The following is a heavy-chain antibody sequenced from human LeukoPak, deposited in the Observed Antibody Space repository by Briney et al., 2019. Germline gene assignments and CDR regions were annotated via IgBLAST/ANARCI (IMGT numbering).Heavy chain of an antibody. J-gene: IGHJ4*02. CDR2: ISAYSGDT. D-gene: IGHD6-6*01. CDR3: ARDRGVIAARPPFDY. V-gene: IGHV1-18*01. CDR1: GYTFTSYG. Sequence: ASVKVSCKASGYTFTSYGISWVRQAPGQGLEWMGWISAYSGDTNYAQKFQGRATMTTDTSTSTAYMELRSLSSDDTAVYYCARDRGVIAARPPFDYWGQGTLVTVSS.